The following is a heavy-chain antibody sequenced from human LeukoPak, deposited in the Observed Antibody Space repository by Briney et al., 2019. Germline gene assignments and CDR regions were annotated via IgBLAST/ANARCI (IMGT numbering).Heavy chain of an antibody. CDR1: GGSFSGYY. J-gene: IGHJ4*02. V-gene: IGHV4-34*01. CDR2: INHSGST. CDR3: ARGLSDVH. D-gene: IGHD6-6*01. Sequence: SETLSLTCAVNGGSFSGYYWTWIRQPPGKGLEWIGEINHSGSTNYNPSLKSRVTISIDTSKNQFSLTLSSLTVADTAVYYCARGLSDVHWGQGTLVTVSS.